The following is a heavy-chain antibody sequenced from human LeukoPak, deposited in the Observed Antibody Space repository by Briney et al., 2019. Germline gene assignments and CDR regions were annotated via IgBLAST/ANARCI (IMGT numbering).Heavy chain of an antibody. J-gene: IGHJ5*02. D-gene: IGHD3-10*01. CDR1: GYTFTSYY. CDR2: INPSGGST. CDR3: VRGPITMVRGVVPGWFDP. V-gene: IGHV1-46*01. Sequence: GASVTVSCKASGYTFTSYYMHWVRQAPGQGLEWMGIINPSGGSTSYAQKFQGRVTITRDTSASTAYMELSSLRSEDTAVYYCVRGPITMVRGVVPGWFDPWGQGTLVTVSS.